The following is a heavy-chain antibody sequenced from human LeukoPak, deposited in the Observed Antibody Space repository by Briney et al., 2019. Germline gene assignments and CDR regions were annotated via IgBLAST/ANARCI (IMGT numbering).Heavy chain of an antibody. D-gene: IGHD3-3*01. V-gene: IGHV4-4*07. Sequence: PSETLSLTCTVSGGSISSYYWSWIRQPAGKGLEWIGRIYTSGSTNYNPSLKSRVTMSVDTSKNQFSLKLNSVTAADTAVYYCAKDRGRNFWSGYYMDVWGKGTTVTVSS. CDR2: IYTSGST. CDR3: AKDRGRNFWSGYYMDV. CDR1: GGSISSYY. J-gene: IGHJ6*03.